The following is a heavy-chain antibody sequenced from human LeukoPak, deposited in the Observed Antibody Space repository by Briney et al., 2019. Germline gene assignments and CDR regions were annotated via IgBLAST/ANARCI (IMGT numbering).Heavy chain of an antibody. CDR2: ISGSGGST. CDR3: AKTHKYCSSTSCYKIPYYYYYMDV. CDR1: GFTFSSYA. Sequence: GGSLRLSCAASGFTFSSYAMSWVRQAPGKGLEWVSAISGSGGSTYYADSVKGRFTIPRDNSKNTLYLQMNSLRAEDTAVYYCAKTHKYCSSTSCYKIPYYYYYMDVWGKGTTVTVSS. V-gene: IGHV3-23*01. J-gene: IGHJ6*03. D-gene: IGHD2-2*02.